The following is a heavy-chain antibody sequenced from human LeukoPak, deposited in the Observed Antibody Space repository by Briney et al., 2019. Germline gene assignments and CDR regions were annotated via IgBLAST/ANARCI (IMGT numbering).Heavy chain of an antibody. D-gene: IGHD3-16*02. CDR3: ARSYDYVWGSYRSDAFDI. J-gene: IGHJ3*02. V-gene: IGHV4-4*09. CDR1: GGSISSYY. Sequence: KPSETLSLTCTVPGGSISSYYWSWIRQPPGKGLEWIGYIYTSGSTNYNPSLKSRVTISVDTSKNQFSLKLSSVTAADTAVYYCARSYDYVWGSYRSDAFDIWGQGTMVTVSS. CDR2: IYTSGST.